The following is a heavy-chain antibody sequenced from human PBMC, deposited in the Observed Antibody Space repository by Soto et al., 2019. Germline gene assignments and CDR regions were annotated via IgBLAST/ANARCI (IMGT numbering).Heavy chain of an antibody. V-gene: IGHV3-11*05. D-gene: IGHD3-16*01. CDR2: ISSSSSYT. CDR3: VRVMFVWVRLFDY. CDR1: GFTFSDYY. Sequence: GGSLRLSCAASGFTFSDYYMSWIRQAPGKGLEWVSYISSSSSYTKYADSVKGRFTISRDNAKNSLYLQMNSLRAEDTAVYYCVRVMFVWVRLFDYSGQGTLLTVSS. J-gene: IGHJ4*02.